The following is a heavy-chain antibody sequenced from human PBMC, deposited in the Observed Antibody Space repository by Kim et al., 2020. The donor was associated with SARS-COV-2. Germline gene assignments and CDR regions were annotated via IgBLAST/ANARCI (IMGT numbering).Heavy chain of an antibody. CDR1: GGTFSSYA. CDR2: IIPILGIA. J-gene: IGHJ6*01. D-gene: IGHD3-9*01. Sequence: SVKVSCKASGGTFSSYAISWVRQAPGQGLEWMGRIIPILGIANYAQKFQGRVTITADKSTSTAYMELSSLRSEETAVYYCASAGLGRYFDWLYGYYYYG. CDR3: ASAGLGRYFDWLYGYYYYG. V-gene: IGHV1-69*04.